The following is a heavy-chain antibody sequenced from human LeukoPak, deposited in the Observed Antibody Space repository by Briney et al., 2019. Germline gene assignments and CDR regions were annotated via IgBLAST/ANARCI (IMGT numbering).Heavy chain of an antibody. V-gene: IGHV3-74*01. CDR3: TRVSSLWSFDY. CDR2: INPDGTTA. D-gene: IGHD3-10*01. Sequence: GGSLRLSCAASGFTFSTYWMHWVRQTPGKGLVWVSRINPDGTTAAYADSVKGRFTISRDNARNTLFLQLNSLGAEDTAVYYCTRVSSLWSFDYWGQGTLVTVSS. CDR1: GFTFSTYW. J-gene: IGHJ4*02.